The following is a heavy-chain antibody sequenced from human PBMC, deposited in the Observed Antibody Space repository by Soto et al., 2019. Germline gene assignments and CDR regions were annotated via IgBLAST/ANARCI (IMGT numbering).Heavy chain of an antibody. J-gene: IGHJ3*02. CDR2: IYYSGST. Sequence: SETLSLTCTVSGGSISSGGYYWSWIRQHPGKGLEWIGYIYYSGSTYYNPSLKSRVTISVDTSKNQFSLKLSSVTAADTAVYYCARDSSLAFDIWGQGTMVTVSS. CDR1: GGSISSGGYY. V-gene: IGHV4-31*03. CDR3: ARDSSLAFDI.